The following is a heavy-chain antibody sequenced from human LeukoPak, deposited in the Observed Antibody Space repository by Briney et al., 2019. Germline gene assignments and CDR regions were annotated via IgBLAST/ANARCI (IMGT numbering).Heavy chain of an antibody. V-gene: IGHV3-30*02. Sequence: GGSLRLSCAASGFTFSSNGMHWVRQAPGKGLEWVAFIRFDGSNTYYADSVKGRLTISRDTSKNTLYLQMNSLRPEDTAVYYCAKAGGGSWAVLDYWGQGTLVTVSS. CDR3: AKAGGGSWAVLDY. CDR2: IRFDGSNT. CDR1: GFTFSSNG. D-gene: IGHD6-13*01. J-gene: IGHJ4*02.